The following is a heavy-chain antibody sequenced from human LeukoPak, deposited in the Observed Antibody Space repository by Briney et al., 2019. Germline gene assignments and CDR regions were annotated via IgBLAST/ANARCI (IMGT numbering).Heavy chain of an antibody. CDR3: AKEVSGYSYGFGLFDY. CDR2: ISGSGGST. V-gene: IGHV3-23*01. CDR1: GFTFDDYA. Sequence: GGSLRLSCAASGFTFDDYAMHWVRQAPGKGLEWVSAISGSGGSTYYADSVKGRFTISRDNSKNTLYLQMNSLRAEDTAVYYCAKEVSGYSYGFGLFDYWGQGTLVTVSS. J-gene: IGHJ4*02. D-gene: IGHD5-18*01.